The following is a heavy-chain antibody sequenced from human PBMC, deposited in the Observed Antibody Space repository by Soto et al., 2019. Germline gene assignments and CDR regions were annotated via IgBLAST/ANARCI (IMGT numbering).Heavy chain of an antibody. CDR1: GFTFSSYA. J-gene: IGHJ6*02. D-gene: IGHD4-17*01. V-gene: IGHV3-23*01. Sequence: GGSLRLSCAASGFTFSSYAMSWVRQAPGKGLEWVSAISGSGGSTYYADSVKGRFTISRDNSKNTLYLQMNSLRAEDTAVYYCAKELYGDYPIPYYYYYYGMDVWGQGTTVTVSS. CDR2: ISGSGGST. CDR3: AKELYGDYPIPYYYYYYGMDV.